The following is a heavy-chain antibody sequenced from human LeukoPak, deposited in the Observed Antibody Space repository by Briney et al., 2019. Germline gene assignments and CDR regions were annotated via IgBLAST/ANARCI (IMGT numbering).Heavy chain of an antibody. CDR2: ISGSGGST. Sequence: GGSLRLSCAGSGFIFSRLAMTWVRQAPGKGLEWVSSISGSGGSTYYADSVKGRLTISRDNSKNTLYLQMNSLRAEDTAVYYCARGGSYLSAFDIWGQGTMVTVSS. V-gene: IGHV3-23*01. CDR1: GFIFSRLA. D-gene: IGHD1-26*01. CDR3: ARGGSYLSAFDI. J-gene: IGHJ3*02.